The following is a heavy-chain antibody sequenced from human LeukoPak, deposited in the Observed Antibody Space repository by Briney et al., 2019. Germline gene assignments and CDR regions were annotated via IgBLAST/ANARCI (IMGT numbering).Heavy chain of an antibody. J-gene: IGHJ4*02. V-gene: IGHV3-33*01. D-gene: IGHD6-19*01. CDR1: GFTFSSYG. Sequence: GRSLRLSCAASGFTFSSYGMHWVRQAPGKGLEWVAVIWYDGSNKYYADSVKGRFTISRDNSKNTLYLQMNSLRAVDTAVYYCARDGIAVAVPFDYWGQGTLVTVSS. CDR3: ARDGIAVAVPFDY. CDR2: IWYDGSNK.